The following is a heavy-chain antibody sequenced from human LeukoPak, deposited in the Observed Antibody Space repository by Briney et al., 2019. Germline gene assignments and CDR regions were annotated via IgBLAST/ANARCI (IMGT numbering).Heavy chain of an antibody. CDR1: GFTFSSNA. D-gene: IGHD1-26*01. J-gene: IGHJ6*02. V-gene: IGHV3-23*01. Sequence: GGSLRLSCAASGFTFSSNAMNWVRQAPGKGLEWVSRISGSGRNTYYADSVKGRFTISRDNSKNTLYLQMNSLRVEDTAVYYCASYLTSIPSGMDVWGQGATVTVSS. CDR3: ASYLTSIPSGMDV. CDR2: ISGSGRNT.